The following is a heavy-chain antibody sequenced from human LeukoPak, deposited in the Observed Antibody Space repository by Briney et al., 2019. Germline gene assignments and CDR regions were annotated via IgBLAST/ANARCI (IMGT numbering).Heavy chain of an antibody. V-gene: IGHV1-8*01. D-gene: IGHD2-2*01. Sequence: GASVKVSCKASGYTFSNYDINWVRQAYGQGLEWMGWMNPNSANTGYAQKFQGRVTMTTNTSINTAYMELSSLRSEDTALYYCARGGTRYCASTSCSDYYYYGVDAWGQGTTVTVSS. CDR3: ARGGTRYCASTSCSDYYYYGVDA. CDR2: MNPNSANT. CDR1: GYTFSNYD. J-gene: IGHJ6*02.